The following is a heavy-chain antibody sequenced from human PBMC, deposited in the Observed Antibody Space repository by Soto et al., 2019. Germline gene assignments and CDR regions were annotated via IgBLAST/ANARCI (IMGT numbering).Heavy chain of an antibody. J-gene: IGHJ3*02. CDR1: GGSFSGSY. CDR3: AGYCSSTNCLDAFDI. CDR2: INHSGST. D-gene: IGHD2-2*01. Sequence: SETLSLTCAVYGGSFSGSYWSWIRQPPGKGLEWIGEINHSGSTDYNPSLKSRVTISIDSSKNQFSLKLGSVTAADTAVYYCAGYCSSTNCLDAFDIWGQGTSVTVSS. V-gene: IGHV4-34*01.